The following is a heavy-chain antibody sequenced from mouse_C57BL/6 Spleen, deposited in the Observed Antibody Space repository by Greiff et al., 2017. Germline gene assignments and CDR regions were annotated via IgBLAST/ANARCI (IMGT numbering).Heavy chain of an antibody. V-gene: IGHV5-4*01. CDR2: ISDGGSYT. J-gene: IGHJ2*01. CDR1: GFTFSSYA. Sequence: EVMLVESGGGLVKPGGSLKLSCAASGFTFSSYAMSWVRQTPEKRLEWVATISDGGSYTYYPDNVKGRFTISRDNAKNNLYLQMSHLKSEDTAMYYCARDVAHDYWGQGTTLTVSS. CDR3: ARDVAHDY.